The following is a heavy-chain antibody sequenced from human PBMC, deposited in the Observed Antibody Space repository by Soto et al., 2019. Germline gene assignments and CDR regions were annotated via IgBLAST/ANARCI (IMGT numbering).Heavy chain of an antibody. CDR1: GYIFISYY. V-gene: IGHV1-46*03. Sequence: ASVKVSCKASGYIFISYYIHWVRQAPGQGLEWMGWINPFDGSRMFAQSFQGRVTMTRDTSTSTVYMEVSSLRSEDTAVYYCSRVDPGETSPFDHWGLG. CDR3: SRVDPGETSPFDH. CDR2: INPFDGSR. D-gene: IGHD3-10*01. J-gene: IGHJ4*01.